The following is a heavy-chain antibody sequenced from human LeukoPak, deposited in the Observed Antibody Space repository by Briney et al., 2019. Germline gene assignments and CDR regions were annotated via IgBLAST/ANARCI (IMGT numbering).Heavy chain of an antibody. CDR3: ARDGRSGIAVAGHEYYYYYYYMDV. J-gene: IGHJ6*03. V-gene: IGHV3-20*04. CDR1: GFTFDDYG. Sequence: GGSLRLSCAASGFTFDDYGMSWVRQAPGKGLEWVSGINWNGGSTGYADSVKGRFTISRDNAKNSLYLQMNSLRAEDTALYYCARDGRSGIAVAGHEYYYYYYYMDVWGKGTTVTVSS. CDR2: INWNGGST. D-gene: IGHD6-13*01.